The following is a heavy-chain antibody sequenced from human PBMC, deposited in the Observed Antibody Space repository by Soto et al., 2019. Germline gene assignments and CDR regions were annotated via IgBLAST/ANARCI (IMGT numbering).Heavy chain of an antibody. Sequence: EVQLVESGGGLVQPGRSLRLSCAASGFTFDDYAMHWVRQAPGKGLEWVSGISWNSGSIGYADSVKGRFTISRDNAKNSLYLQMNSLRAEDTALYYCAKSSSSSRYTEMFDYWGQGTLVTVSS. CDR3: AKSSSSSRYTEMFDY. CDR1: GFTFDDYA. D-gene: IGHD6-13*01. J-gene: IGHJ4*02. CDR2: ISWNSGSI. V-gene: IGHV3-9*01.